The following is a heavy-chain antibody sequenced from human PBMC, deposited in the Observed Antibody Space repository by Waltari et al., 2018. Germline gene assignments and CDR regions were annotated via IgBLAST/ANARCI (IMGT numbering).Heavy chain of an antibody. V-gene: IGHV5-51*01. CDR1: GYSFTSYW. CDR2: IYPGDSDT. CDR3: ARRPVTTGGVWYFDL. Sequence: EVQLVQSGAEVKKPGESLKISCKGSGYSFTSYWIGWVRQMPGKGLEWMGIIYPGDSDTRYRPSFQGQVTISAGKSISTAYLQWSSLKASDTAMYYCARRPVTTGGVWYFDLWGRGTLVTVSS. J-gene: IGHJ2*01. D-gene: IGHD4-17*01.